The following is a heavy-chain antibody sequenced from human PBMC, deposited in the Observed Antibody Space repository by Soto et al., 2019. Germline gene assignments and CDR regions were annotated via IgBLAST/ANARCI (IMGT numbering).Heavy chain of an antibody. D-gene: IGHD3-10*01. J-gene: IGHJ6*02. CDR3: ARVLYYGSGSYSPYGMDV. CDR1: GVSFNNNG. V-gene: IGHV1-69*01. Sequence: QVQLVQSGAEVKKPGSSVKXSCKTSGVSFNNNGIGWVRQAPGHGLEWMGGVSPPFRTSNYARKFQGRISITADASTGTVNMELSSLTSEDTAQYYCARVLYYGSGSYSPYGMDVWGQGTTVTVSS. CDR2: VSPPFRTS.